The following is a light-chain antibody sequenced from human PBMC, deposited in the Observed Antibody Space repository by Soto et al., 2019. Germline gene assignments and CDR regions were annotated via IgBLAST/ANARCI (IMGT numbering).Light chain of an antibody. Sequence: DIPMTQSPSTLSASVGDRVTITCRASQSISSWLAWYQQKPGKAPKLLIYKASTLQSGVPSRFSGSGSGTKFTLGSSSLEPYDSATYYYQQYNDTLTFGQGTKVEIK. V-gene: IGKV1-5*03. CDR1: QSISSW. J-gene: IGKJ1*01. CDR2: KAS. CDR3: QQYNDTLT.